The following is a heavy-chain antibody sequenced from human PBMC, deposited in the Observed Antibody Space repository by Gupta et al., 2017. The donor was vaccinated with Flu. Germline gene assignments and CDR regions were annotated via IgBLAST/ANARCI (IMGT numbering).Heavy chain of an antibody. Sequence: EVQLVESGGGLVQPGGSLRLSCGGSGFTFRNYFMSWVRQAPGKGLEWVSTVTADGATTNFAHSVKGRFITSRDNAKHTVYLQMHSLRVEDTAIYYCAKNGGLDGIFSNWGQGTLVTVSS. J-gene: IGHJ4*02. CDR1: GFTFRNYF. CDR3: AKNGGLDGIFSN. CDR2: VTADGATT. D-gene: IGHD2-8*01. V-gene: IGHV3-23*04.